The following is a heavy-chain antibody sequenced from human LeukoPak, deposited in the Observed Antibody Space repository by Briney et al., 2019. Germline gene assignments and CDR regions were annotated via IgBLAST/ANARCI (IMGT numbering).Heavy chain of an antibody. J-gene: IGHJ4*02. CDR2: INHSGST. CDR1: GGSFSGYY. D-gene: IGHD6-13*01. Sequence: SETLSLTCAVYGGSFSGYYWSWIRQPPGQGLEWIGEINHSGSTNYNPSLKSRVTIPVDTSKNQFSLKLSSVTAADTAVYYCARGPRLSSSWYFRGCYFDYWGQGTLVTVSS. CDR3: ARGPRLSSSWYFRGCYFDY. V-gene: IGHV4-34*01.